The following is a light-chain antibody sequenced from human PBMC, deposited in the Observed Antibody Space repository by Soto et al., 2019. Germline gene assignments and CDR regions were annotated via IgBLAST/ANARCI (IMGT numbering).Light chain of an antibody. J-gene: IGKJ4*01. V-gene: IGKV1-9*01. CDR3: QQRYSYPLT. CDR2: AAS. CDR1: QGITSY. Sequence: ILVTQSPSSLSASVGDRATLTCRASQGITSYLAWYQQKPGKAPKLLIYAASDLQTGVSSRFSGSGYGTDFALTISSLQPEDFATYYCQQRYSYPLTFGGGTTVEF.